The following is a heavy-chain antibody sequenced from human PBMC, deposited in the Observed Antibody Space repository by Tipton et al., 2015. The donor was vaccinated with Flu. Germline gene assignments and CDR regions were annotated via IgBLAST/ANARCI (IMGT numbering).Heavy chain of an antibody. V-gene: IGHV1-2*02. J-gene: IGHJ4*02. CDR3: ARMGHHYDSSGYYPFGY. Sequence: QVQLVQSGAEVKKPGASVKVSCKASGYTFTGYYIHWVRQAPGQGLEWMGWINPNSGGTYFAQNFQGRVTMTRDPSINTAYMELSRLRSDDTAVYYCARMGHHYDSSGYYPFGYWGQGTLVTVSS. CDR2: INPNSGGT. D-gene: IGHD3-22*01. CDR1: GYTFTGYY.